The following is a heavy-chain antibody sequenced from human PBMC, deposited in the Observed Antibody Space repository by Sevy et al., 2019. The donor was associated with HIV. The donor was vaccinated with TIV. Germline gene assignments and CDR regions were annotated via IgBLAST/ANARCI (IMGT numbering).Heavy chain of an antibody. CDR2: ITRNSYEAYGGTT. J-gene: IGHJ4*02. D-gene: IGHD5-12*01. CDR3: TRGLATADTPEYYFDY. CDR1: GFTFDDYA. V-gene: IGHV3-49*03. Sequence: GGSLRLSCTTSGFTFDDYAMTWFRQAPGKGLEWVAFITRNSYEAYGGTTDYAASVKGRFIISRDDSKSMAYLQMNRLKTEDTAVYYCTRGLATADTPEYYFDYWGQGTLVTVSS.